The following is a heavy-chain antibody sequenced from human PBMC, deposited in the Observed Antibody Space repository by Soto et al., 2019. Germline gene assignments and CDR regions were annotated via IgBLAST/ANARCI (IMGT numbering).Heavy chain of an antibody. V-gene: IGHV3-30-3*01. D-gene: IGHD6-19*01. CDR1: GFTFSSYA. J-gene: IGHJ6*02. Sequence: ESGGGVVQPGRSLRLSCAASGFTFSSYAMHWVRQAPGKGLEWVAVISYDGSNKYYADSVKGRFTISRDNSKNTLYLQMNSLRAEDTAVYYCARDRSYSSGWYPHYYYGMDVWGQGTTVTVSS. CDR3: ARDRSYSSGWYPHYYYGMDV. CDR2: ISYDGSNK.